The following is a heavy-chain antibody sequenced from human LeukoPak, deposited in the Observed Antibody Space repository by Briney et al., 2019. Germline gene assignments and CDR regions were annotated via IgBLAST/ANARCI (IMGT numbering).Heavy chain of an antibody. Sequence: SGGSLRLSCAGSGFTFSSYGMSWVRQAPGKGLEWVSAISGSGGSTYYADSVKGRFTVSRDNSKNTLYLLMNSLRAEDTAVYYCAKVYFGPDYYIDVWGKGTTVTVSS. J-gene: IGHJ6*03. CDR2: ISGSGGST. V-gene: IGHV3-23*01. D-gene: IGHD3-10*01. CDR1: GFTFSSYG. CDR3: AKVYFGPDYYIDV.